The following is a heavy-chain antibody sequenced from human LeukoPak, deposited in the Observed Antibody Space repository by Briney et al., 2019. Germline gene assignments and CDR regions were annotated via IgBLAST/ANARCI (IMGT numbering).Heavy chain of an antibody. Sequence: EASVKVSCKASGYTFTRYGITWVRQAPGQGLEWMGWISAYNGNTNYAQKFQGRLTVTTDTSTNTAYMELRSLRLDDTAVYYCARDFFHGHCSGLTCFLLDSWGQGSLVTVSS. CDR2: ISAYNGNT. J-gene: IGHJ4*02. V-gene: IGHV1-18*01. D-gene: IGHD2-15*01. CDR1: GYTFTRYG. CDR3: ARDFFHGHCSGLTCFLLDS.